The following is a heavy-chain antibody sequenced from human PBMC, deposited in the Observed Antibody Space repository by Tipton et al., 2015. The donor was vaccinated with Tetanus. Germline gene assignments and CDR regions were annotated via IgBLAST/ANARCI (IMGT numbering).Heavy chain of an antibody. CDR3: ARKVIPAARIGAQGWFDP. D-gene: IGHD2-2*01. CDR1: GFTFSSYA. CDR2: ISYDGSNK. Sequence: SLRLSCAASGFTFSSYAMHWVRQAPGKGLEWVAVISYDGSNKYYADSVKGRFTISRDNSKNTLYLQMNSLRAEDTAVYYCARKVIPAARIGAQGWFDPWGQGTLVTVSS. V-gene: IGHV3-30*04. J-gene: IGHJ5*02.